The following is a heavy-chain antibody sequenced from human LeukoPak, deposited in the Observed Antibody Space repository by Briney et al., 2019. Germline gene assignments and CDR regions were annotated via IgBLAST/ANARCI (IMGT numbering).Heavy chain of an antibody. CDR3: ARGICVGTSCSLYLYSASSGEFDY. V-gene: IGHV3-23*01. D-gene: IGHD6-6*01. Sequence: GGSLRLSCAASGFTFSSYAMSWVRQAPGKGLEWVSAISGSGGSTYYADSVEGRFTISRDSSKNMLYLQMNSLSGEDTAVYYCARGICVGTSCSLYLYSASSGEFDYWGQGTLVTVSS. J-gene: IGHJ4*02. CDR1: GFTFSSYA. CDR2: ISGSGGST.